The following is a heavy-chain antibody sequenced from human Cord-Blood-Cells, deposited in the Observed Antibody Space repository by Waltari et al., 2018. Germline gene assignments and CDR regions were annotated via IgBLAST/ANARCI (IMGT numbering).Heavy chain of an antibody. J-gene: IGHJ3*02. CDR2: INPSSGGT. D-gene: IGHD7-27*01. CDR3: ARVRVLGRYDAFDI. V-gene: IGHV1-2*02. CDR1: GYTFTGYY. Sequence: QVQLVQSGAEVKKPGASVKVSCKASGYTFTGYYMHWVRQAPGQGLEWRGWINPSSGGTNYAQKVQGRVTMTRDTSISTAYMERSRLRSDDTAVYYCARVRVLGRYDAFDIWGQGTMVTVAS.